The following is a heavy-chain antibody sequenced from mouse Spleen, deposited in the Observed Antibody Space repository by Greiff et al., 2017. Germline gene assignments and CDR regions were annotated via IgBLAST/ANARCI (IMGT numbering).Heavy chain of an antibody. V-gene: IGHV1-5*01. J-gene: IGHJ2*01. D-gene: IGHD2-1*01. CDR3: ARAGGNQPYYFDY. Sequence: SGTVLVRPGPSVKMSCKASGYTFTSYWMHWVKQRPGQGLEWIGAIYPGNSDTSYNQKFKGKAKLTAVTSTSTAYMELSSLTNEDSAVYYCARAGGNQPYYFDYWGQGTTLTVSS. CDR2: IYPGNSDT. CDR1: GYTFTSYW.